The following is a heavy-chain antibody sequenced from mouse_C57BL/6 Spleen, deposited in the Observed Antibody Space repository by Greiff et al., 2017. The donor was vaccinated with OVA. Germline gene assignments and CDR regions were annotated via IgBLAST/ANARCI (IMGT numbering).Heavy chain of an antibody. Sequence: EVKLVESGGGLVKPGGSLKLSCAASGFTFSSYAMSWVRQTPEKRLEWVATISDGGSYTYYPDNVKGRFTISRDNAKNNLYLQMSHLKSEDTAMYYCARECNWDVGYYAMDYWGQGTSVTVSS. CDR3: ARECNWDVGYYAMDY. J-gene: IGHJ4*01. CDR1: GFTFSSYA. V-gene: IGHV5-4*01. CDR2: ISDGGSYT. D-gene: IGHD4-1*02.